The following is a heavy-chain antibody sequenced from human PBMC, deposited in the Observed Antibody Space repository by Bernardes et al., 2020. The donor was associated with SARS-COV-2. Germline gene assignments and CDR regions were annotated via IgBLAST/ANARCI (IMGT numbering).Heavy chain of an antibody. D-gene: IGHD2-2*02. CDR2: INPNSGGT. Sequence: ASVKVSCKASGYTFTGYYMHWVRQAPGQGLEWMGWINPNSGGTNYAQKFQGRVTMTRDTSISTAYMELSRLRSDDTAVYYCARGDCSSTSCYSLVGGDYYYYGMDVWGQGTTVTVSS. CDR1: GYTFTGYY. J-gene: IGHJ6*02. CDR3: ARGDCSSTSCYSLVGGDYYYYGMDV. V-gene: IGHV1-2*02.